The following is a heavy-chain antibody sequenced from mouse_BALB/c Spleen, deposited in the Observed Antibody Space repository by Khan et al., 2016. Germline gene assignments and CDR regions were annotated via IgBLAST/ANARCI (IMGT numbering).Heavy chain of an antibody. V-gene: IGHV1S136*01. Sequence: VQLQQSGPELVKPGASVKMSCKASGYTFTSYVMHWVKQKPGQGLEWIGYINPYNDGTKYNEKFKGKATLTSDKSSSTAYMELSSLTSEDSAVYYCARDYDYGYFDVWGAGTTVTVSS. CDR3: ARDYDYGYFDV. CDR2: INPYNDGT. CDR1: GYTFTSYV. J-gene: IGHJ1*01. D-gene: IGHD2-4*01.